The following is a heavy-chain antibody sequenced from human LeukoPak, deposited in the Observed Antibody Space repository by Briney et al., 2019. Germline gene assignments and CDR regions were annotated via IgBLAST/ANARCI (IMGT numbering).Heavy chain of an antibody. CDR2: IIPIFGTA. V-gene: IGHV1-69*13. CDR3: ARDLRDTAMVMGY. Sequence: ASVKVSCKASGGTFSSYAISWVRQAPGQGLEWMGGIIPIFGTANYAQKFQGRVTITADESTSTAYMELSSLRSEDTAVYYCARDLRDTAMVMGYWGQGTLVTVSS. CDR1: GGTFSSYA. D-gene: IGHD5-18*01. J-gene: IGHJ4*02.